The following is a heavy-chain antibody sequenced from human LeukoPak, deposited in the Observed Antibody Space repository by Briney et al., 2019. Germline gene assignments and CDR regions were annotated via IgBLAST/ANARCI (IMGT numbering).Heavy chain of an antibody. CDR3: ARIKPRLALAELWLPEPSFDY. D-gene: IGHD3-22*01. Sequence: SETLSLTCTVSGGSISSGGYYWSWIRQHPGKGLEWIGYIYYSGGTNYNPSLKSRVTISVDTSKNQFSLKLSSVTAADTAVYYCARIKPRLALAELWLPEPSFDYWGQGTLVTVSS. J-gene: IGHJ4*02. V-gene: IGHV4-61*08. CDR1: GGSISSGGYY. CDR2: IYYSGGT.